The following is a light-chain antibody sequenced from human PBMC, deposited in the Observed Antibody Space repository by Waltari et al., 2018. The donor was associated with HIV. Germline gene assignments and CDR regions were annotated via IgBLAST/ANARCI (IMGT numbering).Light chain of an antibody. Sequence: QSVLTQPPSVSGAPGQRVTISCTGSNSNIGAGADAHWYQQLPGSDPKLLMFDNRKRPAGVPDRVSGSKSGTSASLVITGLQAADEAVYYCQSYDNSLSNVVFGGGTKLIVL. CDR1: NSNIGAGAD. J-gene: IGLJ2*01. V-gene: IGLV1-40*01. CDR3: QSYDNSLSNVV. CDR2: DNR.